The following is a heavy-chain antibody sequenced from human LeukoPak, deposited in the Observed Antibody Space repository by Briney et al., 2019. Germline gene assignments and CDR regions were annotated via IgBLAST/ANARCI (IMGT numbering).Heavy chain of an antibody. CDR2: ISSSSSYI. J-gene: IGHJ4*02. V-gene: IGHV3-21*01. CDR3: ARGGTIRYYDSSGYEVPFDY. D-gene: IGHD3-22*01. CDR1: GFTFSSYS. Sequence: GGSLRLSCAASGFTFSSYSMNWVRQAPGKGLEWVSSISSSSSYIYYADSVKGRFTISRDNSKNTLYLQMNSLRAEDTAVYYCARGGTIRYYDSSGYEVPFDYWGQGTLVTVSS.